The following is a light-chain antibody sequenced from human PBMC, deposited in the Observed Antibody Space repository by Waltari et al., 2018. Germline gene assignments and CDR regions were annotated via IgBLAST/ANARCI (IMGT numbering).Light chain of an antibody. Sequence: FMLTQPHSVSEYPGKTITISCTRSSGSIASNFVQWYQQRPGSAPTTVIYEDHQRPSGVPDRFSGSFDRSSNSASLTISGLKTEDEAEYYCQSYDGSGSWVFGGGTKLTVL. CDR1: SGSIASNF. J-gene: IGLJ3*02. CDR3: QSYDGSGSWV. CDR2: EDH. V-gene: IGLV6-57*04.